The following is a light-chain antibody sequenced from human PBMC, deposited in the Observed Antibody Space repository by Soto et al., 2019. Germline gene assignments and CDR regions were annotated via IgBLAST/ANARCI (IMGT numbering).Light chain of an antibody. CDR2: GNS. J-gene: IGLJ1*01. V-gene: IGLV1-40*01. CDR1: SSNIGAGYG. CDR3: QSYDSSLSGWV. Sequence: QSVLTQPPSVSGAPGQRVTISCTGSSSNIGAGYGVHWYQQFPGTAPKLLIYGNSNRPSGVPDRFSASKSGTSASLAITGLQAEDEADYYCQSYDSSLSGWVFGTGTKVTVL.